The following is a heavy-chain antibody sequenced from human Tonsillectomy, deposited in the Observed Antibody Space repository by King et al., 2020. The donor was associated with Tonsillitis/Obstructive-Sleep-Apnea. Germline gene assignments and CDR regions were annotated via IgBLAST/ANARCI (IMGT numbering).Heavy chain of an antibody. D-gene: IGHD6-19*01. J-gene: IGHJ5*02. Sequence: VQLQQWGAGLLKPSEPLSLTCAVYGGSFSGYYWSWIRQPPGKGLEWIGEINHSGSTNYNPSLKSRVTISVDTSKNQFSLKLSSVTAADTAVYYCAVRRIAVAGTKVSFNWFDPWGQGTLVTVSS. CDR3: AVRRIAVAGTKVSFNWFDP. CDR2: INHSGST. CDR1: GGSFSGYY. V-gene: IGHV4-34*01.